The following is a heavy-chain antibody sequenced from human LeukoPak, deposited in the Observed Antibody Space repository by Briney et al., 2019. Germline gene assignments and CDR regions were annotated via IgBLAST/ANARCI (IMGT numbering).Heavy chain of an antibody. Sequence: PSETLSLTCSVSGGFISGYHWSWIRQAPGQGLEWIGYISYTGTTNYNPSLKSRVTISVDTSRNQFSLRLSSVSAADTALYYCARNLRSGYSPEGFSWLDPWGQGTLVTVSS. CDR3: ARNLRSGYSPEGFSWLDP. CDR1: GGFISGYH. D-gene: IGHD5-12*01. J-gene: IGHJ5*02. CDR2: ISYTGTT. V-gene: IGHV4-59*01.